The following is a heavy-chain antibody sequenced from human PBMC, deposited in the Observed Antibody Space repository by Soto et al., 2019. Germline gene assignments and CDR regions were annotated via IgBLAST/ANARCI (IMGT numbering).Heavy chain of an antibody. Sequence: QVQLMQSGAEVKKPGASVRVSCKASGYTFTNYYVHWVRQAPGQGLEWMGFINPNGGSTNYAQKFQGRFTVTTDTSTRTVYMQLSSLRSEATAVFYCARSAPYDYWGQGTLVTVSS. CDR1: GYTFTNYY. CDR2: INPNGGST. CDR3: ARSAPYDY. J-gene: IGHJ4*02. V-gene: IGHV1-46*01.